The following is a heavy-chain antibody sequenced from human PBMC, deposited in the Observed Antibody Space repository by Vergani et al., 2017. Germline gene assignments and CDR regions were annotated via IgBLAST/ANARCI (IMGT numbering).Heavy chain of an antibody. CDR1: GLTFSDHY. Sequence: QVQLVESGGGLVKAGGSLRLSCAASGLTFSDHYMSWIRQAPGKGLEWVSFISSSGNTKYYADSVRGRFTISMDNAKKSLYLQINSLRVEDTAVYYCARLQKGYSSSFDFWGQGTLVTVSS. CDR2: ISSSGNTK. CDR3: ARLQKGYSSSFDF. J-gene: IGHJ4*02. V-gene: IGHV3-11*01. D-gene: IGHD5-18*01.